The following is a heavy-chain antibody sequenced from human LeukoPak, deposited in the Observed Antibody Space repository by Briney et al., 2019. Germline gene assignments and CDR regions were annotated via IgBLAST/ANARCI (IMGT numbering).Heavy chain of an antibody. Sequence: PPGGSLRLSCAASGFTFSSYAMSWVRQAPGKGLEWVSAISGSGGSTYYADSVKGRFTISRDNSKNTLYLQMNSLGAEDTAVYYCAKKIWLGYSSGYYFDYWGQGTLVTVSS. CDR1: GFTFSSYA. CDR3: AKKIWLGYSSGYYFDY. V-gene: IGHV3-23*01. J-gene: IGHJ4*02. D-gene: IGHD6-25*01. CDR2: ISGSGGST.